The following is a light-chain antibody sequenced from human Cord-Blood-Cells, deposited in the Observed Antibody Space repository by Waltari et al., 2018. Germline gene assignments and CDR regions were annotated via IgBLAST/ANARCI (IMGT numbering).Light chain of an antibody. V-gene: IGLV3-1*01. CDR1: DLGDKS. Sequence: SYDLTQPHSVSVSPGQKARITCSGADLGDKSACWYQQKLGHSPVLVIYQDSKRPSGIPERFSGSNSVNTATLTISGTHAMDEADYYCQAWDSSTVVFGGGTKLTVL. CDR2: QDS. J-gene: IGLJ2*01. CDR3: QAWDSSTVV.